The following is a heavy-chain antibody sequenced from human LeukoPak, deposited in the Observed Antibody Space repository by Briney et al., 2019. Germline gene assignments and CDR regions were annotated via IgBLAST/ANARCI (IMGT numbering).Heavy chain of an antibody. V-gene: IGHV1-18*04. J-gene: IGHJ6*04. CDR1: GYTFTSYG. D-gene: IGHD2-2*01. CDR3: ARVGVPAAKLVGDYYYYGMDV. CDR2: ISAYNGTT. Sequence: GASVKVSCKASGYTFTSYGISWVRQAPGQGLEWMGWISAYNGTTNYAQKLQGRVTMTTDTSTSTAYMEVRSLRSDDTAVYYCARVGVPAAKLVGDYYYYGMDVWGKGTTVTVSS.